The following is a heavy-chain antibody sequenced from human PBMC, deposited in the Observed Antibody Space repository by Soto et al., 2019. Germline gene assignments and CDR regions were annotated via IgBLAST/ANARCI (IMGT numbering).Heavy chain of an antibody. CDR1: GDTFSFYT. CDR3: ATSYGSGYRAFDY. J-gene: IGHJ4*02. V-gene: IGHV1-69*02. Sequence: QVQLVQSGAEVKKPGSSVKVSCKASGDTFSFYTINWVRQAPGLGLEWVGRINPILSMSNYAQKFQGRVTMTTDQSTSTAYMELRSLRSEDTDIYYGATSYGSGYRAFDYWGQGALVTVSS. CDR2: INPILSMS. D-gene: IGHD3-10*01.